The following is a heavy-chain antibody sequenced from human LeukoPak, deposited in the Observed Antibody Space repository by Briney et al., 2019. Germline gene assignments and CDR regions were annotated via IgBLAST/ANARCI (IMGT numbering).Heavy chain of an antibody. J-gene: IGHJ5*02. D-gene: IGHD3-10*01. Sequence: ASVKVSFKASGYTFTSYGISWVRQAPGQGLEWMGWINPNSGGTNYAQKFQGRVTMTRDTSISTAYMELSRLRSDDTAVYYCARDPRYYGSGSYHNWFDPWGQGTLVTVSS. CDR3: ARDPRYYGSGSYHNWFDP. CDR1: GYTFTSYG. CDR2: INPNSGGT. V-gene: IGHV1-2*02.